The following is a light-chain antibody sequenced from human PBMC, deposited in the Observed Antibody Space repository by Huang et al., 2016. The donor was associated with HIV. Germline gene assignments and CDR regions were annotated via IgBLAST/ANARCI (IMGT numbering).Light chain of an antibody. CDR3: QQYNDWPPLT. CDR1: QGVRTN. J-gene: IGKJ4*01. Sequence: VMTQSPASLSASPGARVTLSCRASQGVRTNLAWYPQKPGQVPTLLMFGASTRGTGTPPRFSGSGAGTDFTLTITSLQSSDSAIYYCQQYNDWPPLTFGGGTKVEI. CDR2: GAS. V-gene: IGKV3D-15*01.